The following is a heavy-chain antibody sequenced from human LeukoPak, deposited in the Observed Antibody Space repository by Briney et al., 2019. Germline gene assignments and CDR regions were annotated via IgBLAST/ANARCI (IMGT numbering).Heavy chain of an antibody. V-gene: IGHV3-23*01. CDR2: ISDSGGST. Sequence: GGSLRLPCSASGFTFTSYAMSWVRQGPGKGLEWVSVISDSGGSTYYADSVEGRFTISRHNSKNTLYLQMNSLRADDTAVYYCAKRRWLGGIGVADPFDYWGQGTLVTVSS. D-gene: IGHD6-19*01. CDR1: GFTFTSYA. CDR3: AKRRWLGGIGVADPFDY. J-gene: IGHJ4*02.